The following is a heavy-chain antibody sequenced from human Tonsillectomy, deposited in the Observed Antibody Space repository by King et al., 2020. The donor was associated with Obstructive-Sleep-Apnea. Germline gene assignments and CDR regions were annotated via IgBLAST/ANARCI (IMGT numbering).Heavy chain of an antibody. CDR3: ARDSYLVVVVAVIDY. V-gene: IGHV3-30-3*01. CDR1: GFTFSSYA. D-gene: IGHD2-15*01. J-gene: IGHJ4*02. Sequence: VQLAESGGGVVQPGRSLRLSCAASGFTFSSYAMHWVRQAPGKGLGWVAVISYDGSNKYYADSVKGRFTISRDNSKNTLYLQMNSLRAEDTAVYYCARDSYLVVVVAVIDYWGQGTLVTVSS. CDR2: ISYDGSNK.